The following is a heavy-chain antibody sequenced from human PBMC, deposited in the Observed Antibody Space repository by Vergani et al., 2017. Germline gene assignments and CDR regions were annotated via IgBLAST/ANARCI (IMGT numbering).Heavy chain of an antibody. CDR3: AREAYYYDSSGYSPPLD. J-gene: IGHJ4*02. V-gene: IGHV3-48*04. CDR1: GFTFSSYS. CDR2: ISSSSSTI. D-gene: IGHD3-22*01. Sequence: EVQLVESGGGLVQPGGSLRLSCAASGFTFSSYSMNWVRQAPGKGLEWVSYISSSSSTIYYAESVKGRFTISRDNAKNSLYLQMNSLRAEDTAVYYCAREAYYYDSSGYSPPLDWGQGTLVTVSS.